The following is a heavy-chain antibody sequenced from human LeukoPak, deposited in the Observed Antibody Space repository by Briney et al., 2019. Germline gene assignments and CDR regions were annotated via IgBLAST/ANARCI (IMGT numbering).Heavy chain of an antibody. V-gene: IGHV3-23*01. CDR2: ITDTGGTT. Sequence: GESLRLSCAASGFTFNNYAMTWVRQAPGKGLEWVSSITDTGGTTYYAASVKGRFTISRDNSKNTLYLQMNSLRAEDTAVYYCAREGYFDYWGQGTLVTVSS. CDR1: GFTFNNYA. CDR3: AREGYFDY. J-gene: IGHJ4*02.